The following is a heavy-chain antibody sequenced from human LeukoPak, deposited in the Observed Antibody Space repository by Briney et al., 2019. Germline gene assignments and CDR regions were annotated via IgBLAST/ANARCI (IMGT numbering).Heavy chain of an antibody. CDR1: GFTFSGSA. J-gene: IGHJ4*02. D-gene: IGHD3-3*01. CDR3: AGGYNSWTGLNY. Sequence: GGSLRLSCAASGFTFSGSAMHWVRQASGEGLEWLGLIRSQGISDATVYGASVKGRFTISRDDSKNTAYLQMNSLRTEDTAVYYCAGGYNSWTGLNYWGQGTLVTVSS. V-gene: IGHV3-73*01. CDR2: IRSQGISDAT.